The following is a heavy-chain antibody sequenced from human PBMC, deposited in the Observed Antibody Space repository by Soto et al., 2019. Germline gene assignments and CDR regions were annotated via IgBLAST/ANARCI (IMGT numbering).Heavy chain of an antibody. V-gene: IGHV3-21*01. CDR2: ITTSSAYI. Sequence: EVQLVESGGGLVQPGGSLRLSCAASGFTFDYYAMHWVRQAPGKGLEWVSSITTSSAYIYYADSLKGRITISRDNAKNSLFLQMNSLRAEDTAVYYCVRSGTARLLRHSWFDTWGQGTLVTVSS. D-gene: IGHD2-21*01. J-gene: IGHJ5*02. CDR1: GFTFDYYA. CDR3: VRSGTARLLRHSWFDT.